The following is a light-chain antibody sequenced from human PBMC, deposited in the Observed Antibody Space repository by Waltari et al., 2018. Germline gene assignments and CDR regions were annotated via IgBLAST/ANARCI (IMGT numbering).Light chain of an antibody. CDR2: RNN. Sequence: QSVLTQPPSASGTPGQRVPIPCSGSSSNTGRSYVYWYQQLPGTAPKLLIYRNNQRPSVVPDRFSGSKSGTSASLAISGLRSEDEADYYCASWDDNLSGWVFGGGTKLTVL. V-gene: IGLV1-47*01. CDR1: SSNTGRSY. CDR3: ASWDDNLSGWV. J-gene: IGLJ3*02.